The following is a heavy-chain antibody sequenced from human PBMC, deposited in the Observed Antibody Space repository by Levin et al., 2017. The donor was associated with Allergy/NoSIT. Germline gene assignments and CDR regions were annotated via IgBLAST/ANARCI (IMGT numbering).Heavy chain of an antibody. CDR2: IERDGSES. Sequence: GESLKISCAASGFTFTTFWMTWARQAPGKGLEWVANIERDGSESHYVDSVKGRFTISRDNAKNSVYLQMNSLRVDDTAVYYCAREEGWGYHYGMDVWGQGTTVTVSS. CDR3: AREEGWGYHYGMDV. J-gene: IGHJ6*02. V-gene: IGHV3-7*01. D-gene: IGHD3-16*02. CDR1: GFTFTTFW.